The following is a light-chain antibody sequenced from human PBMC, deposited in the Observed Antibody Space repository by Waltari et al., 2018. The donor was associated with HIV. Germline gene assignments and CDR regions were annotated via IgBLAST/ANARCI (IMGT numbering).Light chain of an antibody. J-gene: IGLJ1*01. CDR1: SDDVGRYDY. Sequence: QSALTQPPSASGSAGQSVTISCTGGSDDVGRYDYVSWYQQHPGPAPKVLIYDVNERPSGVPDRFSGFKSGNTASLTVSGLQAEDEADYYCSSYAGGSNFVFGTGTKVTVV. V-gene: IGLV2-8*01. CDR3: SSYAGGSNFV. CDR2: DVN.